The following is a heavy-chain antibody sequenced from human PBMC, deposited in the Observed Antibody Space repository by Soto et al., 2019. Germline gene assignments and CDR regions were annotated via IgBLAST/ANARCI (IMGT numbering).Heavy chain of an antibody. D-gene: IGHD2-15*01. CDR3: ARPLYCCGGSCFSMGYFYYYLDV. CDR1: GFTFSAST. Sequence: GGSLRLSCAASGFTFSASTMTWVRQAPGKGLEWVSSIGSGSTNIYYAHLVKGRFTIFRDNAKTSLYLQMDTLRGEDTAVYYCARPLYCCGGSCFSMGYFYYYLDVWGKGTTVTVSS. J-gene: IGHJ6*03. V-gene: IGHV3-21*01. CDR2: IGSGSTNI.